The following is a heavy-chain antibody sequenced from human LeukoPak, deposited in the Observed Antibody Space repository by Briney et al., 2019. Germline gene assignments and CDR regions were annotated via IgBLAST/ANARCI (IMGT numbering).Heavy chain of an antibody. CDR1: GFTFSSYA. Sequence: AGGSLRLSCAASGFTFSSYAMHWVRQAPGKGLEWVAVISYDGSNKYYADSVKGRFTISRDNSKNTPYLQMNSLRAEDTAVYYCARQTTAGTSFDVWGQGTSVTVSS. V-gene: IGHV3-30-3*01. J-gene: IGHJ6*02. D-gene: IGHD6-13*01. CDR3: ARQTTAGTSFDV. CDR2: ISYDGSNK.